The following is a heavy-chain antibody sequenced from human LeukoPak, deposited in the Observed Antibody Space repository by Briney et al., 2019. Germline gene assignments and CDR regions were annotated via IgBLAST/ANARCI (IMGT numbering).Heavy chain of an antibody. D-gene: IGHD3-9*01. CDR2: IYSTGST. V-gene: IGHV3-53*04. CDR1: GFTVSSNY. CDR3: ARTYDLLTGYSTFDY. Sequence: GGSLRLSCAASGFTVSSNYMTWVRQAPGKGLEWVSVIYSTGSTYYADSVRGRFTISRHNSKNTLYLQMNGLRPEDTAIYYCARTYDLLTGYSTFDYWGQGTLVTVSS. J-gene: IGHJ4*02.